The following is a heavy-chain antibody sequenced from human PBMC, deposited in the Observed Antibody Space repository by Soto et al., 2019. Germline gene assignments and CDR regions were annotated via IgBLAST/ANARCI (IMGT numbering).Heavy chain of an antibody. D-gene: IGHD3-10*01. CDR2: ISGSGGST. V-gene: IGHV3-23*01. CDR1: GFTFSSYA. Sequence: GGSLRLSCAASGFTFSSYAMSWVRQAPGKGLEWVSAISGSGGSTYYADSVKGRFTISRDNSKNTLYLQMNSLRAEDTAVYYCAKDRRRFGESSYYFGYWGQGTLVTVSS. J-gene: IGHJ4*02. CDR3: AKDRRRFGESSYYFGY.